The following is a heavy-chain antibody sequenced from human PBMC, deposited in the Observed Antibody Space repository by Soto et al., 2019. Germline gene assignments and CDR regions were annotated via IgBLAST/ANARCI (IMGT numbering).Heavy chain of an antibody. J-gene: IGHJ6*02. D-gene: IGHD2-2*02. CDR3: ARDIVVVPAAIRWRGEGFYYSYGMDV. V-gene: IGHV3-30-3*01. Sequence: GGSLRLSCAASGFTFSSYAMHWVRQAPGKGLEWVAGISYDGSNKYYADSVKGRFTISRDNAKNTLYLQMNSLRAEDTAVYYCARDIVVVPAAIRWRGEGFYYSYGMDVWGQGTTVTVSS. CDR1: GFTFSSYA. CDR2: ISYDGSNK.